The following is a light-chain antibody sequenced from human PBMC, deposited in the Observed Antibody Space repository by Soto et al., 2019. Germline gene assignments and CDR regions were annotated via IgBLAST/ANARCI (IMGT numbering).Light chain of an antibody. CDR1: QSISSY. J-gene: IGKJ5*01. CDR3: QQSYSTSIT. Sequence: DIQMTQSPSSLSASVGDRVTITCLASQSISSYLNWYQQKPGKVPKLLIYAASSLQSGVPSRFSGSGSGTDFTLTISSLQPEDFATYYCQQSYSTSITFGQGTRLENK. V-gene: IGKV1-39*01. CDR2: AAS.